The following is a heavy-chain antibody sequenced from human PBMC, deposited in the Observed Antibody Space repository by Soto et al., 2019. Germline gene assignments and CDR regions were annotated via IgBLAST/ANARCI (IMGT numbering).Heavy chain of an antibody. D-gene: IGHD6-13*01. Sequence: QVQLVQSGAEVKKPGASVKVSCKASGYTFTSYGISWERQAPAQGLEWMGWISAYNGNTNYAQKLQGRVTMTTDTSTSTAYKELRSLRSDDTAVYYCARESSSSCHDYWGQGTLVTVSS. J-gene: IGHJ4*02. CDR2: ISAYNGNT. CDR1: GYTFTSYG. V-gene: IGHV1-18*01. CDR3: ARESSSSCHDY.